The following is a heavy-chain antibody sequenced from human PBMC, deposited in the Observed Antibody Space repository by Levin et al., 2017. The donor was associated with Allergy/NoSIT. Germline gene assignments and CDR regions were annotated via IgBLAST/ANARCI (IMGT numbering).Heavy chain of an antibody. V-gene: IGHV1-18*01. CDR1: GYTFTDFG. J-gene: IGHJ4*02. CDR3: VRALGHIDSGFMDC. D-gene: IGHD6-25*01. Sequence: GESLKISCRTSGYTFTDFGVSWLRQAPGEGLEWMGWISAYNGNTNFAQKLQGIISMTTNTSTSTAHMELRSLRCDEAAVDYGVRALGHIDSGFMDCWGQGTLVTVSS. CDR2: ISAYNGNT.